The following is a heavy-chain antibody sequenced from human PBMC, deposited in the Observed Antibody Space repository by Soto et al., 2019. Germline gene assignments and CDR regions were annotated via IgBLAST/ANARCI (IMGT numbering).Heavy chain of an antibody. CDR1: GYTFTSYA. J-gene: IGHJ4*02. Sequence: QVQLVQSGAEEKKPGASVKVSCKASGYTFTSYAMHWVRQAPGQRLEWMGWINAGNGNTKYSQKFQGRVTITRDTSASTAYMERSRLRSEDTAVYYCARDSPYCPFDYWGQGTLVTVSS. CDR2: INAGNGNT. V-gene: IGHV1-3*05. D-gene: IGHD1-26*01. CDR3: ARDSPYCPFDY.